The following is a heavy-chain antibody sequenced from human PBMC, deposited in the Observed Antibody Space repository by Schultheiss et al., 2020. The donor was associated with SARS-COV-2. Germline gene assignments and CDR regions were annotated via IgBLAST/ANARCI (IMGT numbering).Heavy chain of an antibody. CDR1: GFTFSSYA. J-gene: IGHJ4*02. V-gene: IGHV3-74*01. Sequence: GGSLRLSCAASGFTFSSYAMHWVRQAPGKGLVWVSRINSDGSSTNYADSVKGRFTISRDNAKNTLYLQMNSLRAEDTAVYYCARDSSSWWGGFDYWGQGTLVTVSS. CDR3: ARDSSSWWGGFDY. CDR2: INSDGSST. D-gene: IGHD6-13*01.